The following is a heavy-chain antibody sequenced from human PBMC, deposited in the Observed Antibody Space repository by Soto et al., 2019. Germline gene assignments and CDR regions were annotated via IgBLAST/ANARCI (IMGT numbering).Heavy chain of an antibody. CDR1: GYSFTNYY. J-gene: IGHJ3*02. V-gene: IGHV1-46*01. D-gene: IGHD3-3*01. Sequence: VQMVQSGAEVRRPGASVKISCKASGYSFTNYYIHWVRQAPGQGLEWMGTVNPSDGNTVYAQSFQGRVSMTRGTSANTVYMDLAGLRSEDAAVYFCARDRLDSRSGYDAFDIWGQGTMVNVSS. CDR3: ARDRLDSRSGYDAFDI. CDR2: VNPSDGNT.